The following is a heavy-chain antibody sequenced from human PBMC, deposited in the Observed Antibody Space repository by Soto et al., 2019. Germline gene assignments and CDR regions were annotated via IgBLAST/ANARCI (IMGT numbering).Heavy chain of an antibody. CDR2: IYYSGST. CDR3: ARHDYSNYYYYYMDV. V-gene: IGHV4-39*01. CDR1: GGSISSSSYY. D-gene: IGHD4-4*01. J-gene: IGHJ6*03. Sequence: PSETLSLTGTVSGGSISSSSYYWGWIRQPTGKGLEWIGSIYYSGSTYYNPSLKSRVTISVDTSKNQFSLKLSSVTAADTAVYYCARHDYSNYYYYYMDVWGKGTTVTVSS.